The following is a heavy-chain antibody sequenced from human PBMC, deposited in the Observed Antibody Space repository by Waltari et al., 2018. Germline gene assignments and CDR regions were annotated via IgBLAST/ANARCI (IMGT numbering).Heavy chain of an antibody. Sequence: QVQLVQSGAEVKKPGASVKVSCKVSGYTLTDLSMHWVRQAPGQGLEWMGGFDPEDGETIYAQKFQGRVTMTEDTSTDTAYMELSSLRSEDTAVYYCATGAGYSYGYGLAVAAVYWGQGTLVTVSS. CDR2: FDPEDGET. CDR3: ATGAGYSYGYGLAVAAVY. J-gene: IGHJ4*02. CDR1: GYTLTDLS. D-gene: IGHD5-18*01. V-gene: IGHV1-24*01.